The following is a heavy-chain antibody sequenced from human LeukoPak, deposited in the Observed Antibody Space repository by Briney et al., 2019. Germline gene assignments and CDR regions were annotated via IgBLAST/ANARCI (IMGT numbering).Heavy chain of an antibody. CDR3: ARDSHTAMTSFWVSGYYYYMDV. Sequence: GASVKVSCKASGYIFTSYYMHWVRQAPGQGLEWMGIINPSGGSTRYTQKFQGRVTMTRDMSTSTVYMELSSMRSEDTAVYYCARDSHTAMTSFWVSGYYYYMDVWGKGTTVTVSS. CDR2: INPSGGST. CDR1: GYIFTSYY. J-gene: IGHJ6*03. D-gene: IGHD5-18*01. V-gene: IGHV1-46*01.